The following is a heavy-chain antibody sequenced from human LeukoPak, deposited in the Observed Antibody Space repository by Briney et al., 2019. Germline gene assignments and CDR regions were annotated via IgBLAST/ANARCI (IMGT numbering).Heavy chain of an antibody. CDR1: GGSISSYY. CDR2: IYYSGST. CDR3: ARVGGGPYYYYYYMDV. J-gene: IGHJ6*03. Sequence: PSETLSLTCTVSGGSISSYYWSWIRQPPGKGLEWLGYIYYSGSTNYNPSLKSRVTISVDTSKNQFSLKLSSVTAADTAVYYCARVGGGPYYYYYYMDVWGKGTTVTVSS. V-gene: IGHV4-59*01. D-gene: IGHD3-16*01.